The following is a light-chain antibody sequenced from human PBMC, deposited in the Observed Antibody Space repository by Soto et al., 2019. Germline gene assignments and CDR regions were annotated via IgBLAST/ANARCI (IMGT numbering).Light chain of an antibody. J-gene: IGLJ1*01. CDR2: SNT. CDR1: SSNIGAGFD. CDR3: QSYDSGVAGSV. Sequence: QSVLTQPPSVSGAPGQTVTISCTGSSSNIGAGFDVHWYQQLPGTAPKLVLYSNTARPSGGPDRFSGSRSGSSASLAITGLQAEDEADYYCQSYDSGVAGSVFGTGTKVTVL. V-gene: IGLV1-40*01.